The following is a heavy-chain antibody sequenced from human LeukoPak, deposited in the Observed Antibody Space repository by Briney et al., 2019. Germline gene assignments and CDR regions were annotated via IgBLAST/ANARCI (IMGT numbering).Heavy chain of an antibody. CDR3: ARDEAFDDYVWGSYRYYYYYYGMDV. CDR1: GYTFTSYG. J-gene: IGHJ6*02. Sequence: ASVKVSCKASGYTFTSYGISWVRQAPGQGLEWMGWISAYNGNTNYAQKLQGRVTMTTDTSTSTAYMELRSLRSDDTAVYYCARDEAFDDYVWGSYRYYYYYYGMDVWGQGTTVTVSS. V-gene: IGHV1-18*01. CDR2: ISAYNGNT. D-gene: IGHD3-16*02.